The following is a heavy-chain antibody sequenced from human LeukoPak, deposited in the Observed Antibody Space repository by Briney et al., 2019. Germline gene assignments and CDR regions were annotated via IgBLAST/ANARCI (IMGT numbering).Heavy chain of an antibody. Sequence: GGSLRLSCAASGFTVSSNYMSWVRQAPGKGLEWVSVIYSGGSTYYADSVEGRFTISRHNSKNTLYLQMNSLRAEDTAVYYCARLPPLEPYYFDYWGQGTLVTVSS. D-gene: IGHD3-3*01. V-gene: IGHV3-53*04. CDR3: ARLPPLEPYYFDY. CDR1: GFTVSSNY. CDR2: IYSGGST. J-gene: IGHJ4*02.